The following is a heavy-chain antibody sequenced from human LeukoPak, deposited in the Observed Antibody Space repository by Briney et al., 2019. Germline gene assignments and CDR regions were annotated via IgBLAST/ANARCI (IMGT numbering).Heavy chain of an antibody. CDR3: ARDLAAAPNYYYYMDV. CDR1: GDSITSYY. D-gene: IGHD6-13*01. Sequence: SETLTLTCSVSGDSITSYYFWSWIRQPAGKGLEWVGLIYSSGSTNYNPSLKSRVTMSVDTSKNQFSLKLNSVTAADTAVYYCARDLAAAPNYYYYMDVWGKGTTVTVSS. CDR2: IYSSGST. J-gene: IGHJ6*03. V-gene: IGHV4-4*07.